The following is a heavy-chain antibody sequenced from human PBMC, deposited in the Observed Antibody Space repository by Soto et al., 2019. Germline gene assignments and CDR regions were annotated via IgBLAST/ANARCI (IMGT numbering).Heavy chain of an antibody. D-gene: IGHD6-19*01. CDR2: VSYDGSNK. CDR3: AKDLRVAGTFDV. Sequence: YAASGGNFRNHGIRWVRQAPGKGLEWVAVVSYDGSNKYYADSVKGRLTISRDNSKNTLYLQMNSLRAEDTAVYYCAKDLRVAGTFDVWGQGTMVTVSS. CDR1: GGNFRNHG. V-gene: IGHV3-30*18. J-gene: IGHJ3*01.